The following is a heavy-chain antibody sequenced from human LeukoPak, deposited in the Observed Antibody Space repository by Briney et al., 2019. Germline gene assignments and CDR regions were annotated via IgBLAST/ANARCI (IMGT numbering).Heavy chain of an antibody. D-gene: IGHD6-19*01. V-gene: IGHV4-39*01. CDR2: IYYSGST. J-gene: IGHJ3*02. CDR1: VDSISSSSYY. CDR3: ARPEYSSGFTYAFDI. Sequence: SETLSLTCTVHVDSISSSSYYWGWIRQPPGKGLEWIESIYYSGSTYYNPPRNSRVTISVDASKNQFSLKLSSVTAADTAVYYCARPEYSSGFTYAFDIWGQGTMVTVSS.